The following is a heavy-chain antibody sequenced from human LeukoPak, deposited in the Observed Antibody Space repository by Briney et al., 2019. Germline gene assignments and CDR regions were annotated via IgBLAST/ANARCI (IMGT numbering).Heavy chain of an antibody. Sequence: GGSLRLSCTAAGFMFSNCVMYWVRQAPGKGLEWVSVISASGGTTDYPDSVKGRFTISRDNSKNTLYLQMNSLRAEDTAVYYCAKGGRGTYYSDSWGQGTLVTVSS. CDR2: ISASGGTT. CDR3: AKGGRGTYYSDS. V-gene: IGHV3-23*01. J-gene: IGHJ4*02. CDR1: GFMFSNCV. D-gene: IGHD3-16*01.